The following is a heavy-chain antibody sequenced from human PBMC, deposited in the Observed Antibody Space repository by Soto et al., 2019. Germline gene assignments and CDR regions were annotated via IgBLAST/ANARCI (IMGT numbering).Heavy chain of an antibody. V-gene: IGHV4-31*03. CDR1: GGSISRGGYY. Sequence: LPVTCTVSGGSISRGGYYWSWIRQHPGKGLEWIGYIDYSGSTYYSPSLKSRVTISADTSKNQFSLKVNSVTAADTAVYQCARVTTQVSQCYVFDFWGPVSLGT. CDR3: ARVTTQVSQCYVFDF. J-gene: IGHJ4*02. CDR2: IDYSGST. D-gene: IGHD1-1*01.